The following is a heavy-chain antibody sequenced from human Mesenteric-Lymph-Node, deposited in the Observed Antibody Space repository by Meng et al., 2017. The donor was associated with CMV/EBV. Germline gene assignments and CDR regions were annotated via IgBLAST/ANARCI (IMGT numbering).Heavy chain of an antibody. V-gene: IGHV3-7*01. CDR2: IKEDGSER. CDR3: ATRCSTSCYNDY. J-gene: IGHJ4*02. Sequence: GESLKISCAASGFTFRSYWMSWVRQAPGKGLEWVANIKEDGSERYYVDSVKGRFTISRDNAKNSLYLQMNSLRAEDTAVYYCATRCSTSCYNDYWGQGTLVTVSS. D-gene: IGHD2-2*01. CDR1: GFTFRSYW.